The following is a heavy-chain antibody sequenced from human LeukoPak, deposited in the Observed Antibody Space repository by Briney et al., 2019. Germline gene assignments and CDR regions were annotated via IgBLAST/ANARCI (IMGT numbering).Heavy chain of an antibody. CDR2: ISSNGDNT. CDR3: TRDSALLGVAFDL. V-gene: IGHV3-64D*06. D-gene: IGHD2-15*01. Sequence: GGSLRLPCSATGFPYNTYAIHWVRQAPGKGLEYVAGISSNGDNTDFADSAKGRFTISRDNSKSTLFLQMNSLRAEDTAVYFCTRDSALLGVAFDLWGQGTVVTVSS. CDR1: GFPYNTYA. J-gene: IGHJ3*01.